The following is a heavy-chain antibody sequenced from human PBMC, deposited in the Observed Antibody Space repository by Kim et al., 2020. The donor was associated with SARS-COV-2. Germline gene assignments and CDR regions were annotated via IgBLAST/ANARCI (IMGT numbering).Heavy chain of an antibody. CDR3: ARDRYYYGSGSLYYYYYGMDV. V-gene: IGHV3-13*01. CDR2: IGTAGDT. Sequence: GGSLRPSCAASGFTFSSYDMHWVRQATGKGLEWVSAIGTAGDTYYPGSVKGRFTISRENAKNSLYLQMNSLRAGDTAVYYCARDRYYYGSGSLYYYYYGMDVWGQGTTVTVSS. D-gene: IGHD3-10*01. CDR1: GFTFSSYD. J-gene: IGHJ6*02.